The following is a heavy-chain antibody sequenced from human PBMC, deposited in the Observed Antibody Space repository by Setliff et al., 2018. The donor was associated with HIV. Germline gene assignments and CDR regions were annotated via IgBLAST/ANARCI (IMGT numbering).Heavy chain of an antibody. Sequence: GGSLRLSCAASGFTFSGDSMHWVRQAPGKGLEWVSCISSSSSYIYYADSVKGRFTISRDKATNTLYLQMNSLRAEDTALYYCARASVGGWGSYPDWGQGTLVTVSS. CDR2: ISSSSSYI. J-gene: IGHJ4*02. CDR1: GFTFSGDS. CDR3: ARASVGGWGSYPD. D-gene: IGHD3-16*02. V-gene: IGHV3-21*04.